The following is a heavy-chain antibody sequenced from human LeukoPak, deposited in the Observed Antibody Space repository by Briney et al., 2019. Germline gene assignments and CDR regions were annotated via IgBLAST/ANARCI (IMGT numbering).Heavy chain of an antibody. D-gene: IGHD3-3*01. CDR2: IYHSGST. CDR1: GGSISSGGYS. CDR3: ARGDYDFWSGYYPATGYYYYGMDV. V-gene: IGHV4-30-2*01. Sequence: SQTLSLTCAVSGGSISSGGYSWSWIRQPPGKGLEWIGYIYHSGSTYYNPSLKSRVTISVDRSKNQFSLKLSSVTAADTAVYYCARGDYDFWSGYYPATGYYYYGMDVWGQGTTVTVSS. J-gene: IGHJ6*02.